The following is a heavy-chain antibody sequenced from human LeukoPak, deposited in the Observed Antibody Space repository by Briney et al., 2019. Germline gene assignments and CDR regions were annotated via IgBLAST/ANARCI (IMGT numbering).Heavy chain of an antibody. V-gene: IGHV3-21*01. CDR1: GFTFSSYT. J-gene: IGHJ4*02. D-gene: IGHD6-19*01. CDR2: ITGSSSNI. Sequence: GGSLRLSCAASGFTFSSYTMNWVRQAPGKGLEWVSSITGSSSNIYYADSVKGRFTISRDNAKNSLYLQMNSLRAEDTAVYYCARAIAVAGDDYWGQGTLVTASS. CDR3: ARAIAVAGDDY.